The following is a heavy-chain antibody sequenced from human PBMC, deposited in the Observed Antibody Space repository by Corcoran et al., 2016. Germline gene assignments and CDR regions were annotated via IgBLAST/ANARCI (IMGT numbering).Heavy chain of an antibody. V-gene: IGHV6-1*01. Sequence: QVQLQQSGPGLVKPSQTLSLTCAISGDSVSSNSAAWNWIRQSPSRGLEWLGRTYYRSKWYNDHAVSVKSRITINPDTSKNQFSLQLNSVTPEDTAVYYCAREVDYYDSSGYYYFDYWGQGTLVTVSS. D-gene: IGHD3-22*01. CDR2: TYYRSKWYN. CDR1: GDSVSSNSAA. CDR3: AREVDYYDSSGYYYFDY. J-gene: IGHJ4*02.